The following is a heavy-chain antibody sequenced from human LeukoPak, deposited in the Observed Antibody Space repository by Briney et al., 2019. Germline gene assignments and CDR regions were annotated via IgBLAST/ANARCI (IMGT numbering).Heavy chain of an antibody. CDR2: INPTGGST. CDR1: GYTFPSYF. CDR3: ARDRPLTYYDILTGYCNFDY. V-gene: IGHV1-46*01. Sequence: ASVKVSCKASGYTFPSYFMHWVRQAPGQGLEWMGIINPTGGSTTYAQKFQGRVTMTRDTSTSTVYMELSSLRSDDTAVYYCARDRPLTYYDILTGYCNFDYWGQGTLVTVSS. J-gene: IGHJ4*02. D-gene: IGHD3-9*01.